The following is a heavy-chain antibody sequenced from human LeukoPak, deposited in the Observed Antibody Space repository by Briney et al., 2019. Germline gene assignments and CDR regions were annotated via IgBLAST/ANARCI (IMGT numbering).Heavy chain of an antibody. V-gene: IGHV4-39*07. CDR1: GGSISSSSYY. CDR2: IYYSGST. D-gene: IGHD3-3*01. J-gene: IGHJ5*02. CDR3: ARNYDFWSGLDNWFDP. Sequence: ASETLSLTCTVSGGSISSSSYYWGWIRQPPGKGLEWIGSIYYSGSTDYNPSLKSRVTISVDTSKNQFSLKLSSVTAADTAVYYCARNYDFWSGLDNWFDPWGQGTLVTVSS.